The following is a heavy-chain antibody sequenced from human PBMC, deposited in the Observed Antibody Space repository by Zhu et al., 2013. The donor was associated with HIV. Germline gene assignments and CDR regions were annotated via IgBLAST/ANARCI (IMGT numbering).Heavy chain of an antibody. Sequence: QVQLQQWGAGLLKPSETLSLTCAVYGGSFSGYYWSWIRQPPGKGLEWIGEINHSGSTNYNPSLKSRVTISVDTSKNQFSLKLSSVTAADTAVYYCARRTTWELLYWGQGTLVTVSS. CDR3: ARRTTWELLY. J-gene: IGHJ4*02. CDR1: GGSFSGYY. D-gene: IGHD1-26*01. CDR2: INHSGST. V-gene: IGHV4-34*01.